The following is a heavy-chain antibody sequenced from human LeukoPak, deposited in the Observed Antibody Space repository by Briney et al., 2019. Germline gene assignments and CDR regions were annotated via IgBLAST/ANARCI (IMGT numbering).Heavy chain of an antibody. CDR2: FDSEDGET. D-gene: IGHD5-12*01. CDR1: GYTLTELS. V-gene: IGHV1-24*01. Sequence: EASVKVSCKVSGYTLTELSMHWVRQAPGKGLEWMGGFDSEDGETIYAQKFQGRVTMTEDTSTDTAYMELSSLRSEDTAVYYCATWGGAVATRSHFDYWGQGTLVTVSS. CDR3: ATWGGAVATRSHFDY. J-gene: IGHJ4*02.